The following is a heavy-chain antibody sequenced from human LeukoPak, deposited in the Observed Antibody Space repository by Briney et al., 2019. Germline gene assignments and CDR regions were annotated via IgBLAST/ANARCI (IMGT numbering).Heavy chain of an antibody. CDR3: ARDRSSSSAFGI. V-gene: IGHV4-59*01. CDR1: GGSISSYY. J-gene: IGHJ3*02. D-gene: IGHD6-6*01. Sequence: PSETLSLTCTVSGGSISSYYWSWIRQPPGKGLEWIGYIYYSGSTNYNPSLKSRVTISVDTSKNQFSLKLSSVTAADTAVYYCARDRSSSSAFGIWGQGTMVTVSS. CDR2: IYYSGST.